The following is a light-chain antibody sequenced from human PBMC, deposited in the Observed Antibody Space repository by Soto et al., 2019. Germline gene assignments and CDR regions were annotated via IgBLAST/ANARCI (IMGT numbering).Light chain of an antibody. V-gene: IGLV2-14*01. CDR3: CSYTDTSGRV. Sequence: QSALTQPASVSGSPGQSITISCIGSSSDVGGYDYVSWYQQHPGRAPTVILYEVNIRPSGVSNRFSGSKSGNTASLTISGVQAEDEADYYCCSYTDTSGRVFGGGTKLTVL. CDR2: EVN. J-gene: IGLJ3*02. CDR1: SSDVGGYDY.